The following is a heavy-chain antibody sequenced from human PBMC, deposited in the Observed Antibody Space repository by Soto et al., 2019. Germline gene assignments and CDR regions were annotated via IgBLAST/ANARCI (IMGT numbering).Heavy chain of an antibody. CDR3: ARGVAAGGYYYYYYMDV. CDR2: IIPILGIA. Sequence: VASVKVSCKASGGTFSSYTISWVRQAPGQGLEWMGRIIPILGIANYAQKFQGRVTITADKSTSTAYMELSSLRSEDTAVYYFARGVAAGGYYYYYYMDVWGKGTTVTVSS. CDR1: GGTFSSYT. D-gene: IGHD6-13*01. J-gene: IGHJ6*03. V-gene: IGHV1-69*02.